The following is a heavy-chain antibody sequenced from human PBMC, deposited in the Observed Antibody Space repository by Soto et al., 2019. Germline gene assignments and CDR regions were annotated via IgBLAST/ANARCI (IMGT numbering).Heavy chain of an antibody. J-gene: IGHJ4*02. D-gene: IGHD3-10*01. V-gene: IGHV4-31*03. CDR1: GGSISSGDYY. CDR3: ARDPIRGGPDY. Sequence: QVQLQESGPGLVKPSQTLSLTCTVSGGSISSGDYYWSWIRQLPGKGLEWIGYIHYSGSTYYNPSLKSRVPISVDTSKNQFTLKVSSVTAADTAVYYCARDPIRGGPDYWGQGTLVTVSS. CDR2: IHYSGST.